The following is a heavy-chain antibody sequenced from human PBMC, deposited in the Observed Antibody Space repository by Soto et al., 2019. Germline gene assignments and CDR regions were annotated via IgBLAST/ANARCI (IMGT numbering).Heavy chain of an antibody. CDR1: GGTFSSYA. J-gene: IGHJ6*02. V-gene: IGHV1-69*01. D-gene: IGHD2-2*01. CDR3: ARSQCGSSSLDIYYYYYYGMDV. Sequence: QVQLVQSGAEVKKPGSSVKVSCKAPGGTFSSYAISWVRQAPGQGLEWMGGIIPIFGTAKYAQKFQGRVTITADESSRTGYMGLSSLRSENTAAYYCARSQCGSSSLDIYYYYYYGMDVWGQGTTVTVSS. CDR2: IIPIFGTA.